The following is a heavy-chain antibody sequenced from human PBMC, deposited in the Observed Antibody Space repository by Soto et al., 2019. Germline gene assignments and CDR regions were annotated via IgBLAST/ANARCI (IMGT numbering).Heavy chain of an antibody. CDR1: GFTFSTYG. V-gene: IGHV3-33*01. CDR2: IWFDGSDK. D-gene: IGHD2-15*01. J-gene: IGHJ3*01. CDR3: ARLYCSAASCYSVGAFDF. Sequence: QVQLVESGGGVVQPGRSLRLSCAASGFTFSTYGMHWVRQAPGKGLEWVALIWFDGSDKYYTESVKGRFTISRDNSRSTVYLQMNSLRAEDTAVYYCARLYCSAASCYSVGAFDFRGQGTMVTVTS.